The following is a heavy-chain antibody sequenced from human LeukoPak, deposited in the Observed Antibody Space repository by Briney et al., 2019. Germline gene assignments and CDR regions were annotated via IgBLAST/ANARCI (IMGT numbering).Heavy chain of an antibody. J-gene: IGHJ6*03. CDR1: GGSISSGNHC. Sequence: PSETLSLTCTVSGGSISSGNHCWGWIRQPPGKGLEWIGTIYFNGNTYSTPSLKSRVTMSVDTSENQFSLKLSSVTAADMAVYYCVRHLTVLYYYIDVWGTGTTVTVSS. CDR3: VRHLTVLYYYIDV. D-gene: IGHD2-8*02. CDR2: IYFNGNT. V-gene: IGHV4-39*01.